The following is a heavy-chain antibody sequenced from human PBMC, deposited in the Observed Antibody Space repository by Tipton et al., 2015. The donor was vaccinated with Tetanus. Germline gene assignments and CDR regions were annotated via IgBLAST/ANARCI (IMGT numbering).Heavy chain of an antibody. CDR3: ARAGQRSTSWHYWFDP. CDR1: VGSFSGYY. CDR2: INHSGGT. V-gene: IGHV4-34*01. J-gene: IGHJ5*02. Sequence: TLSLTCAVYVGSFSGYYWSWIRQPPGKGLEWIGEINHSGGTNYNPSLKSRVTISIDTSKNQFSLKLNSVTAADTAVYYCARAGQRSTSWHYWFDPWGQGTLVPVSS. D-gene: IGHD2-2*01.